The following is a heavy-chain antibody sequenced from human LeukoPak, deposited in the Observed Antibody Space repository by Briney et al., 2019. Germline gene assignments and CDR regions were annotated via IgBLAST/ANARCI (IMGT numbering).Heavy chain of an antibody. V-gene: IGHV4-59*01. D-gene: IGHD3-10*01. J-gene: IGHJ5*02. CDR2: IYYSGST. CDR3: ARAHYGSGGYYNWFDP. CDR1: GGSISSYY. Sequence: SETLSLTCTVSGGSISSYYWSWIRQPPGKGLEWIGYIYYSGSTNYNPSLKSRVTISVDTSKNQFSLKLSSVTAADTAVYYCARAHYGSGGYYNWFDPWGQGTLVTVSS.